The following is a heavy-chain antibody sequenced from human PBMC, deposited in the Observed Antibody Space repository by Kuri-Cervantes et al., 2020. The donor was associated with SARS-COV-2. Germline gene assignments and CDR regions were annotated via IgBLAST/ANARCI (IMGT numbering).Heavy chain of an antibody. Sequence: GESLKISCAASGFTFSGHWIHWVRQAPGKGLVWVSRINPDGSYTNNADSVKGRFTLSRDNAKNMLFLQMNSLRAEDTAVYYCARDSRISSKYYYYYGMDVWGQGTTVTVSS. CDR1: GFTFSGHW. CDR3: ARDSRISSKYYYYYGMDV. V-gene: IGHV3-74*01. J-gene: IGHJ6*02. CDR2: INPDGSYT. D-gene: IGHD6-6*01.